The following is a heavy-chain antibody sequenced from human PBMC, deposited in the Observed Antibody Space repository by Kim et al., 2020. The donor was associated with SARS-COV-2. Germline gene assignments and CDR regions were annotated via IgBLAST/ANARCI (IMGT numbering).Heavy chain of an antibody. CDR3: AKGHDGGNSVYNWGYDAFDI. CDR1: GFTFSSYA. CDR2: ISGSGGST. J-gene: IGHJ3*02. D-gene: IGHD1-20*01. Sequence: GGSLRLSCAASGFTFSSYAMSWVRQAPGKGLEWVSSISGSGGSTYYADSVKGRFTISRDNSKNTLYLQMNSLRAEDTAVYYCAKGHDGGNSVYNWGYDAFDIWGQGTMVTVSS. V-gene: IGHV3-23*01.